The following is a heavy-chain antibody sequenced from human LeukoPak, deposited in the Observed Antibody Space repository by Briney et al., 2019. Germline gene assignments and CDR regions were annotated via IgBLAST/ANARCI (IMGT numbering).Heavy chain of an antibody. CDR1: GFTFSSYS. CDR2: ITSSSSYI. D-gene: IGHD3-10*01. J-gene: IGHJ4*02. CDR3: ARADYVSGSYFDY. Sequence: GGSLRLSCAASGFTFSSYSMNWVRQAPGKGLEWVSSITSSSSYIYYADSVKGRFTISRDNAKNSLYLQMNSLRAEDTAVYYCARADYVSGSYFDYWGQGTLVTVPS. V-gene: IGHV3-21*01.